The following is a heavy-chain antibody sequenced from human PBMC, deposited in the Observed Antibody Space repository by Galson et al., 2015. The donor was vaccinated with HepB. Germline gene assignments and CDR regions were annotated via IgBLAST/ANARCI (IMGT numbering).Heavy chain of an antibody. V-gene: IGHV2-5*02. CDR2: IYWDDDK. J-gene: IGHJ4*02. CDR3: ARRWGDPAYFDY. CDR1: GFSLRNNGVG. D-gene: IGHD2-21*02. Sequence: ALVKPTQTLTLTCTFSGFSLRNNGVGVGWIRQPPGKALEWLALIYWDDDKRYSPSLKSRLTITKDTSKNQVVLTMTNLDPVDTATYFCARRWGDPAYFDYWGQGTLVTVSS.